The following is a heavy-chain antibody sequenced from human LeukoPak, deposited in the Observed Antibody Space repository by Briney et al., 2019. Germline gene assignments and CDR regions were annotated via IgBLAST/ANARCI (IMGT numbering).Heavy chain of an antibody. J-gene: IGHJ4*02. CDR3: EGSAGY. Sequence: PGGSLRLSCAASGFTFSSYAMSWVRQAPGKGLEWVANIKKDGSEMYYVDSVKGRFTISRDNAKNSLYLQMNSLRAEDTAVYYCEGSAGYWGQGTLVTVSS. V-gene: IGHV3-7*01. CDR1: GFTFSSYA. CDR2: IKKDGSEM.